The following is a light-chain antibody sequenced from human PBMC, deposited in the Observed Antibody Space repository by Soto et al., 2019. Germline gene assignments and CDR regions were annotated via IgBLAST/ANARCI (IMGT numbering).Light chain of an antibody. CDR1: QSISSY. J-gene: IGKJ4*01. CDR3: QQSYSSPRLT. V-gene: IGKV1-39*01. Sequence: DIQMTQSPSSLSASVGDRVTITCRASQSISSYLNWYQQKPGKAPKLLIYAASSLQSGFPSRFSGSGSGTDFTLTISSLQSEDFATYYCQQSYSSPRLTFGGGTKVDIK. CDR2: AAS.